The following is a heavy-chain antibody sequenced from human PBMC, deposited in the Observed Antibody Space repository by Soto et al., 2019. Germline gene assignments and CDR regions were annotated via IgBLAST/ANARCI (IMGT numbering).Heavy chain of an antibody. CDR2: IIPVLNVA. CDR3: AKAPTASAPFDY. CDR1: GGIFTNYT. V-gene: IGHV1-69*02. J-gene: IGHJ4*02. Sequence: QVHLVQSGAEMKRPGSSVKVSCETSGGIFTNYTFNWVRQAPGQGLEWMGWIIPVLNVANYAQTFQGRVTITADKSTSTAYLELTSLRSEDTAIYFCAKAPTASAPFDYWGQGTLVTVSS. D-gene: IGHD2-21*02.